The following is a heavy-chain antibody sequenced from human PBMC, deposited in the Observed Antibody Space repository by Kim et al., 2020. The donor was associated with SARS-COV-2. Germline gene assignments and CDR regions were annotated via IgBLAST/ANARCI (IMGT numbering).Heavy chain of an antibody. CDR3: ASDRGIVGATGLDY. D-gene: IGHD1-26*01. Sequence: VASMKGRFTISRDNSKNTRYLQMDGRRAEETAVYYCASDRGIVGATGLDYWGQGTLVTVSS. V-gene: IGHV3-30*01. J-gene: IGHJ4*02.